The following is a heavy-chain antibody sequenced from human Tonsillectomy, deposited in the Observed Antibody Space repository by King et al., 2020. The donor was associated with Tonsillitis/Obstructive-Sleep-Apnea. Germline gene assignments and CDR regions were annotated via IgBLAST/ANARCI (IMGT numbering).Heavy chain of an antibody. CDR2: ISSSSSHI. V-gene: IGHV3-21*01. D-gene: IGHD3-22*01. J-gene: IGHJ4*02. CDR1: EFTFSTYS. Sequence: QLVQSGGGLVKPGGSLRLSCAASEFTFSTYSMNWVRQAPGEGLEWVSSISSSSSHIYYADSVKVRFTISRDNAKNSLYLQMNSLTAEDTAVYYCARGGPWDDSGGYYPFPFDYWGQGTLVTVSS. CDR3: ARGGPWDDSGGYYPFPFDY.